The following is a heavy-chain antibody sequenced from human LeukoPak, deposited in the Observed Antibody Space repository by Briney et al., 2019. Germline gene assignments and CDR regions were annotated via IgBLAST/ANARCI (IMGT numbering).Heavy chain of an antibody. D-gene: IGHD3-10*01. J-gene: IGHJ3*02. CDR1: GGSISSSSYY. V-gene: IGHV4-39*07. CDR3: ARLAQDWRGVLGAHDAFDI. Sequence: PSETLSLTCTVSGGSISSSSYYWGWIRQPPGKGLEWIGSIYYSGSTYYNPSLKSRVTISVDTSKNQFSLKLSSVTAADTAVYYCARLAQDWRGVLGAHDAFDIWGQGTMVTVSS. CDR2: IYYSGST.